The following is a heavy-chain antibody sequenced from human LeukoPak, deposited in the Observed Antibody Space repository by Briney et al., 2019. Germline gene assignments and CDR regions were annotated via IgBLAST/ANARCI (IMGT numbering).Heavy chain of an antibody. V-gene: IGHV1-2*02. CDR3: ASDLPRSSSSYYYYYMDV. Sequence: ASVKVSCKASGYTFTGYYMHWVRQAPGQGLEWMGWINPNSGGTNYVQKFQGRVTMTRDTSISTAYMELSRLRSDDTAVYYCASDLPRSSSSYYYYYMDVWGKGTTVTVSS. CDR2: INPNSGGT. D-gene: IGHD6-6*01. J-gene: IGHJ6*03. CDR1: GYTFTGYY.